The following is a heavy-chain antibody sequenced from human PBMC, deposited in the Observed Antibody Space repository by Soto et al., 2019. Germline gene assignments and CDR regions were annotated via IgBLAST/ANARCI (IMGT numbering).Heavy chain of an antibody. CDR1: GYSISSGYY. CDR2: IYHSGST. CDR3: ARTYGSGWYGVDLFFDY. Sequence: SETLSLTCAVSGYSISSGYYWGWIRQPPGKGLEWIGSIYHSGSTYYNPSLKSRVTISVDTSKNQFSLKLSSVTAADTAVYYCARTYGSGWYGVDLFFDYWGQGTLVTSPQ. V-gene: IGHV4-38-2*01. D-gene: IGHD6-19*01. J-gene: IGHJ4*02.